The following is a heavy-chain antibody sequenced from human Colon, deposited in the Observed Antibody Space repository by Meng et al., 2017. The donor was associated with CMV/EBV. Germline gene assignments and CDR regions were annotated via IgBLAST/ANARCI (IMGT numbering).Heavy chain of an antibody. J-gene: IGHJ4*02. CDR1: GFTFGDFH. CDR2: IGTRVTTI. D-gene: IGHD6-19*01. CDR3: ARRDDFSRGWNYFDY. V-gene: IGHV3-11*01. Sequence: LKISCAASGFTFGDFHMNWIRQAPGKGLEWVSYIGTRVTTIYYADSVKGRFTISRDNAKNSLYLQMNSLRAEDTAMYYCARRDDFSRGWNYFDYWGRGTLVTVSS.